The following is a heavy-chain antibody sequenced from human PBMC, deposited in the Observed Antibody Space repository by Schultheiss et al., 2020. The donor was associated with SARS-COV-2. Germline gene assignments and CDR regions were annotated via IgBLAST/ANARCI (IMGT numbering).Heavy chain of an antibody. CDR2: ISWNSGSI. CDR1: GFTFSSYG. D-gene: IGHD2-8*01. Sequence: GESLKISCAASGFTFSSYGMHWVRQAPGKGLEWVSGISWNSGSIDYADSVKGRFTISRDNSKNTLYLQMNSLRAEDTAVYYCAGNGVYYYYGMDVWGQGTTVTVSS. V-gene: IGHV3-NL1*01. J-gene: IGHJ6*02. CDR3: AGNGVYYYYGMDV.